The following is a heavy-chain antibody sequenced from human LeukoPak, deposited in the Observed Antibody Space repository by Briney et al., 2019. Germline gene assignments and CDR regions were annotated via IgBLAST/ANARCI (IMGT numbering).Heavy chain of an antibody. J-gene: IGHJ6*02. CDR1: GGTFSSYA. V-gene: IGHV1-69*13. CDR3: ARDSGPEPDYYYYGMDV. CDR2: IIPIFGTA. D-gene: IGHD3-10*01. Sequence: SVKVSCKASGGTFSSYAISWVRQAPGQGLEWMGGIIPIFGTANYAQKFQGRVTITADESTSTAYMELSSLRSEDTAVYYCARDSGPEPDYYYYGMDVWGQGTTVTISS.